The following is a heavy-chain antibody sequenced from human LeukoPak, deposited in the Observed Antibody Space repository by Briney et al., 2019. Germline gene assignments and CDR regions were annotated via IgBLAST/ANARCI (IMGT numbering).Heavy chain of an antibody. CDR3: ARTTPAAVHYIDY. V-gene: IGHV4-59*08. CDR1: GGSISSYY. J-gene: IGHJ4*02. CDR2: IYYSGST. Sequence: PSETLSLTCTVSGGSISSYYWSWIRQPPGKGLEWIGYIYYSGSTNYNPSLKSRVTISVDTSKNQFSLKLSSVTAADTAVYYCARTTPAAVHYIDYWGQGTPVTVSS. D-gene: IGHD1-14*01.